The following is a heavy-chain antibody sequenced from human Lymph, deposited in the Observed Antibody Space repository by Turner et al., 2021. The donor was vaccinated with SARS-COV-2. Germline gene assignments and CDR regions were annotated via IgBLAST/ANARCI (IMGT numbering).Heavy chain of an antibody. CDR1: GIIVSRNY. CDR2: IYSGGTT. D-gene: IGHD6-13*01. J-gene: IGHJ6*02. V-gene: IGHV3-53*02. Sequence: EVQLVETGGGLIQPGGSLILPCAASGIIVSRNYMNWVRQAPGKGLEWVSVIYSGGTTYYADSVKGRFTISRDNSKNTLYLQMNSLRVEDTAVYYCARDLGTYGMDVWGQGTTVTVSS. CDR3: ARDLGTYGMDV.